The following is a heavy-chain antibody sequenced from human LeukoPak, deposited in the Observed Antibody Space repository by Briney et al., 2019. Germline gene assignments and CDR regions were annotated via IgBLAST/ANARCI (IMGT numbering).Heavy chain of an antibody. J-gene: IGHJ6*03. Sequence: SGGSLRLSCAASGFTFSSYAMSWVRQAPGKGLEWVSTISGSGGSTYYADSVKGRFTISRDNSKNTLYLQMNSLRAEDTAVYYCARAWNGYSYGYDWYYYYMDVWGKGTTVTISS. CDR3: ARAWNGYSYGYDWYYYYMDV. D-gene: IGHD5-18*01. V-gene: IGHV3-23*01. CDR1: GFTFSSYA. CDR2: ISGSGGST.